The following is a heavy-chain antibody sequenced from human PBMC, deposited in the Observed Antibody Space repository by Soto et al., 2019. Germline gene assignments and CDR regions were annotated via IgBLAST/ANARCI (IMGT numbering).Heavy chain of an antibody. CDR2: IWYDGSNK. Sequence: QVQLVESGGGVVQPGRSLRLSCAASGFTFSSYGMHWVRQAPGKGLEWVAVIWYDGSNKYYADSVKGRFTISRDNSKNTLYLQMNSLRAEDTAVYYCARANPGYSSTPVLDVWGQGTTVTVSS. J-gene: IGHJ6*02. CDR3: ARANPGYSSTPVLDV. D-gene: IGHD6-13*01. CDR1: GFTFSSYG. V-gene: IGHV3-33*01.